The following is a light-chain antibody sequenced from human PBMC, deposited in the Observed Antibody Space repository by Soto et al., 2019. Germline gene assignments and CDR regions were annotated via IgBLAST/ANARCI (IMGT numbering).Light chain of an antibody. CDR3: SSYAASNNFYFV. CDR1: SSDVGGYNY. J-gene: IGLJ3*02. V-gene: IGLV2-8*01. CDR2: EVT. Sequence: QSALTQPPSASGSPGQSVTISCTGTSSDVGGYNYVSWYQQYPGRAPKLMLYEVTKRPSGLPDRFSGSKSGNTASLTVSGLQDEDEADYYCSSYAASNNFYFVFGGGTKLTVL.